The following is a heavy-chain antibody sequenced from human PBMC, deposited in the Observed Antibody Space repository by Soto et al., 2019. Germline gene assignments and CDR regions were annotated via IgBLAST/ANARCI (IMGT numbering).Heavy chain of an antibody. Sequence: ASVKVSCKASGGTFSSYAISWVRQAPGQGLEWMGGIIPIFGTANYAQKFQGWVTMTRDTSISTAYMELSRLRSDDTAVYYCARDRDTMVRDDKDWGPYYYYGMDVWGQGTAVTVSS. CDR3: ARDRDTMVRDDKDWGPYYYYGMDV. CDR2: IIPIFGTA. J-gene: IGHJ6*02. D-gene: IGHD3-10*01. V-gene: IGHV1-69*05. CDR1: GGTFSSYA.